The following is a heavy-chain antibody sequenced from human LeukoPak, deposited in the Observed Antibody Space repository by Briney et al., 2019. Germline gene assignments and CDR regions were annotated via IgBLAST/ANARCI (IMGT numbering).Heavy chain of an antibody. CDR3: AKRDSRTSRGGFDI. Sequence: PGGSLRLSCAASGFTFSSYAMSWVRQAPGKGLEWASGISGSGGSTDYADSVRGRFTISRDNSKNTLYLQMNSLRAEDTAVYYCAKRDSRTSRGGFDIRGQGTMVTVSS. J-gene: IGHJ3*02. V-gene: IGHV3-23*01. CDR1: GFTFSSYA. D-gene: IGHD2-2*01. CDR2: ISGSGGST.